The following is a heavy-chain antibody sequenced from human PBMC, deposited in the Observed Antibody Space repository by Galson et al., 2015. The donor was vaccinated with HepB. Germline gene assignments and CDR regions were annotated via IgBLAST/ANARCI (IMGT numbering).Heavy chain of an antibody. J-gene: IGHJ3*02. CDR3: ARELSSSGWLTRGYGAFDI. D-gene: IGHD6-19*01. Sequence: SVKVSCKASGGTFSSYAISWVRQAPGQGLEWMGGIIPIFGTANYAQKFQGRVTITADESTSTAYMELSSLRSEDTAVYYCARELSSSGWLTRGYGAFDIWGQGTMVTVSS. V-gene: IGHV1-69*13. CDR1: GGTFSSYA. CDR2: IIPIFGTA.